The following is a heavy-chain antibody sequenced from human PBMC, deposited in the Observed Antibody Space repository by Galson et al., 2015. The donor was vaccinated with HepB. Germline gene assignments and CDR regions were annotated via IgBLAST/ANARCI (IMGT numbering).Heavy chain of an antibody. D-gene: IGHD1/OR15-1a*01. J-gene: IGHJ6*02. V-gene: IGHV3-30-3*01. CDR1: GFTFSSYA. Sequence: SCAASGFTFSSYAMHWVRQAPGKGLEWVAVISYDGSNKYYADSVKGRFTISRDNSKNTLYLQMNSLRAEDTAVYYCARGGRVEQNYYYYYYGMDVWGQGTTVTVSS. CDR2: ISYDGSNK. CDR3: ARGGRVEQNYYYYYYGMDV.